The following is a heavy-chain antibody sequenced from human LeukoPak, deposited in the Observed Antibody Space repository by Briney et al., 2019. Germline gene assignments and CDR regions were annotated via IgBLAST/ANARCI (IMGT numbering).Heavy chain of an antibody. CDR1: GFSLSNYG. Sequence: RPGGSLRLSCAASGFSLSNYGMHWVRQAPGKGLEWVAALLYDGNTKHYADSVKGRFNISRDISKNTFYLQMNSLTAEDTAVYYCARDHRPEIQYYYMDVWGKGTTVAVSS. CDR2: LLYDGNTK. V-gene: IGHV3-33*01. CDR3: ARDHRPEIQYYYMDV. D-gene: IGHD1-14*01. J-gene: IGHJ6*03.